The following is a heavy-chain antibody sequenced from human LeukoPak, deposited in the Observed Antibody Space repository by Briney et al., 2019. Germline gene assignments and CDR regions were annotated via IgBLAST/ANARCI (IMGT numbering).Heavy chain of an antibody. D-gene: IGHD3-10*01. CDR1: GCTFSSYA. CDR3: ARMTLYRSGTVD. V-gene: IGHV3-64*01. Sequence: GGSLRLSWAASGCTFSSYAMHWGRQAQGRGREYVSGISSNGGSTDYANSVKGRFTISRDNSKNIVKLQMGSLRIEDTAVYHCARMTLYRSGTVDWGQGTLVTVSS. J-gene: IGHJ1*01. CDR2: ISSNGGST.